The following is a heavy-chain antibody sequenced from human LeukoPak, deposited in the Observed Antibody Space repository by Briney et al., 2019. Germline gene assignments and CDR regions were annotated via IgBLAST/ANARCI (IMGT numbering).Heavy chain of an antibody. Sequence: KSGGPLRLSCAASGFTFRNVWMTWVRQAPGKGPEWVGRIKSESNGGTTDYAAPVKGRFTISRDDSINTLYLQMNSLKNEDTAMYYCTTISSVGPFDYWGQGTLVTVSS. J-gene: IGHJ4*02. CDR1: GFTFRNVW. V-gene: IGHV3-15*01. CDR3: TTISSVGPFDY. CDR2: IKSESNGGTT.